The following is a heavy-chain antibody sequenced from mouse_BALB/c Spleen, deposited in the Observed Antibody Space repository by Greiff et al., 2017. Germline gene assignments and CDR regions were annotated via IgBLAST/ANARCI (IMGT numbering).Heavy chain of an antibody. Sequence: EVKLVESGPGLVKPSQSLSLTCTVTGYSITSDYAWNWIRQFPGNKLEWMGYISYSGSTSYNPSLKSRISITRDTSKNQFFLQLNSVTTEDTATYYCAREDYYMDYWGQGTSVTVSS. D-gene: IGHD1-1*01. V-gene: IGHV3-2*02. CDR1: GYSITSDYA. CDR3: AREDYYMDY. CDR2: ISYSGST. J-gene: IGHJ4*01.